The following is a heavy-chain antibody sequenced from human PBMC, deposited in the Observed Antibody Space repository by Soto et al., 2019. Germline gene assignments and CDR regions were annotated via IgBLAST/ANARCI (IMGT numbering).Heavy chain of an antibody. CDR2: IYHSGST. Sequence: QVQLQESGPGLVKPSGTLSLTCAVSSGSISSSNWWSWVRQPPGKGLEWIGEIYHSGSTNYNPSLKGRITISVDKSRNQFALKLSSVTAADPAVYYCARSDVGDDYYYYYMHVWGKGTPVTVSS. J-gene: IGHJ6*03. CDR1: SGSISSSNW. V-gene: IGHV4-4*02. CDR3: ARSDVGDDYYYYYMHV. D-gene: IGHD2-21*02.